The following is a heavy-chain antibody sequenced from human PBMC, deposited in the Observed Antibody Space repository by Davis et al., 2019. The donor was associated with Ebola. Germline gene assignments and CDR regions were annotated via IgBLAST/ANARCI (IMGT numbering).Heavy chain of an antibody. V-gene: IGHV6-1*01. Sequence: HSQTLSLTCAISGDSVSSNTAGWNWIRLSPSRGLEWLGRTYYYRSKWYIDYAESVRGRILINPDTSKNQLSLQVNSVTPEDTAVYYCARGWLRTSFDYWGQGTLVTVSS. J-gene: IGHJ4*02. CDR3: ARGWLRTSFDY. CDR1: GDSVSSNTAG. D-gene: IGHD6-19*01. CDR2: TYYYRSKWYI.